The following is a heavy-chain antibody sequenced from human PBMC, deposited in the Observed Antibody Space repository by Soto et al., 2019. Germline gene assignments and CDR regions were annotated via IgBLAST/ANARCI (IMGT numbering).Heavy chain of an antibody. CDR2: INAGNGNT. D-gene: IGHD2-15*01. J-gene: IGHJ4*02. Sequence: GASVKVSCKASGFTFTSYDMHWVRQAPGQRLEWMGWINAGNGNTKYSQKFQGGVTITRDTSASTAYMELSSLRSEDTAVYYCARDAVSTSKDIIFDYWGQGTLVTVSS. CDR1: GFTFTSYD. V-gene: IGHV1-3*01. CDR3: ARDAVSTSKDIIFDY.